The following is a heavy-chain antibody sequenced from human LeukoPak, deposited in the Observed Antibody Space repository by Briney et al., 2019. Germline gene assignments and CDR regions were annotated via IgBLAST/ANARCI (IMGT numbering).Heavy chain of an antibody. V-gene: IGHV1-2*02. CDR1: GYTFTSYG. D-gene: IGHD5-18*01. CDR2: INPNSGGT. Sequence: ASVKVSCKASGYTFTSYGISWVRQAPGQGLEWMGWINPNSGGTNYAQKFQGRVTMTRDTSISTAYMELSSLRSEDTAVYYCAISQNVDTAMGTPSDWGQGTLVTVSS. J-gene: IGHJ4*02. CDR3: AISQNVDTAMGTPSD.